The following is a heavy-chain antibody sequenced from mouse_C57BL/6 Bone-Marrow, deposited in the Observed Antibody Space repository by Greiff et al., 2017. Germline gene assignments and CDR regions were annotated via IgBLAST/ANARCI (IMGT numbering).Heavy chain of an antibody. CDR3: TTGLRSYFDY. CDR2: IDPENGDT. D-gene: IGHD1-1*01. CDR1: DFNIKDDY. Sequence: EVKLMESGAELVRPGASVKLSCTASDFNIKDDYMHWVKQRPEQGLEWIGWIDPENGDTEYASKFQGKATITADTSSNTAYLQLSSLTSEDTAVYYCTTGLRSYFDYWGQGTTLTVSS. J-gene: IGHJ2*01. V-gene: IGHV14-4*01.